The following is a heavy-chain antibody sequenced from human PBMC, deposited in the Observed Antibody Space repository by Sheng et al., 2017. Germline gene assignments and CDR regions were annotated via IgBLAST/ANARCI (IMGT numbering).Heavy chain of an antibody. CDR3: ASMGMGSYYSDY. CDR2: INHSGST. Sequence: QVQLQQWGAGLLKPSETLSLTCAVYGGSFSGYYWSWIRQPPGKGLEWIGEINHSGSTNYNPSLKSRVTISVDTSKNQFSLKLSSVTAADTAVYYCASMGMGSYYSDYWGQGTLVTVSS. CDR1: GGSFSGYY. D-gene: IGHD3-10*01. V-gene: IGHV4-34*01. J-gene: IGHJ4*02.